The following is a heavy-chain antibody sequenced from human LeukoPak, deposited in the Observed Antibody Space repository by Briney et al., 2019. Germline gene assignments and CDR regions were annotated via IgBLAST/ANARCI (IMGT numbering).Heavy chain of an antibody. V-gene: IGHV7-4-1*02. CDR1: GYTFTSYA. D-gene: IGHD3-16*01. CDR2: INTNTGNP. J-gene: IGHJ6*03. Sequence: ASVKVSCKASGYTFTSYAMNWVRQAPGQGLEWMGWINTNTGNPTYAQGFTGRFVFSLDTSVSTAYLQISSLKAEDTAVYYCARNFKVMGSVYYYMDVWGKGTTVTASS. CDR3: ARNFKVMGSVYYYMDV.